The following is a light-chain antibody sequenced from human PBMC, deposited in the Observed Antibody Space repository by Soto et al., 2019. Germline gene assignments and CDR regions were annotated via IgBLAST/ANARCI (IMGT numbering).Light chain of an antibody. V-gene: IGKV3-20*01. CDR3: QQYDGSPPYT. CDR1: QTISSFY. Sequence: EIVLTQSPGTLSLSPGERATLSCRASQTISSFYLAWYQQKPGQAPRLLIFAASRRATGIPERFSGSGSGTDFALTINGLKPEDFAVYYCQQYDGSPPYTFGQGTKLEIK. CDR2: AAS. J-gene: IGKJ2*01.